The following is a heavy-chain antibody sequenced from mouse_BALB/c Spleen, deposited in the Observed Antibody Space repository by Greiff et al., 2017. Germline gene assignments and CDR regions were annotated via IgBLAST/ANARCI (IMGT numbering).Heavy chain of an antibody. V-gene: IGHV5-17*02. CDR1: GFTFSSFG. D-gene: IGHD1-1*01. CDR3: ARRTVRDAMDY. Sequence: EVMLVESGGGLVQPGGSRKLSCAASGFTFSSFGMHWVRQAPEKGLEWVAYISSGSSTIYYADTVKGRFTISRDNPTNTLFLQLTSLRSEDTAMYYCARRTVRDAMDYWGQGTSVTVSS. J-gene: IGHJ4*01. CDR2: ISSGSSTI.